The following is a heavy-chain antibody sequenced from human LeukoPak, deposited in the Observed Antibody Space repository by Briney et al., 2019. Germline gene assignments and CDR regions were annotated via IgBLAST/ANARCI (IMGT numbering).Heavy chain of an antibody. CDR3: ARAQGPVVVVPGANWYFDL. CDR2: ISGYTSDT. V-gene: IGHV1-18*01. D-gene: IGHD2-2*01. CDR1: GYTLSTYG. Sequence: ASVKVSCKASGYTLSTYGISWVRQAPGQGLEWMGWISGYTSDTKYAQNIQGRVTMTIDTSTSTAYMELRSLRSGDTAVYFCARAQGPVVVVPGANWYFDLWGRGTLVTVSS. J-gene: IGHJ2*01.